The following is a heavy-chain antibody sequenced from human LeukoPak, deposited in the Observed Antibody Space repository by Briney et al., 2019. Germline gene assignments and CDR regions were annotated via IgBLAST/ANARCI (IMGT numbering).Heavy chain of an antibody. Sequence: ALVKVSCKASGYTFTGYYMHWVRQAPGQGLEWMGWINPNSGGTNYAQKFQGRVTMTRDTSISTAYMELSRLRSDDTAVYYCARVKVTMIVVRSDYAFDIWGQGTMVTVSS. CDR1: GYTFTGYY. D-gene: IGHD3-22*01. J-gene: IGHJ3*02. V-gene: IGHV1-2*02. CDR3: ARVKVTMIVVRSDYAFDI. CDR2: INPNSGGT.